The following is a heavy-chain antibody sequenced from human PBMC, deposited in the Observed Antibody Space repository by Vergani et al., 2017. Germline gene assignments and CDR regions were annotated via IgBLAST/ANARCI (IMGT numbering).Heavy chain of an antibody. CDR3: ASARGRYSGDYGYMDV. CDR1: GGTFSSYA. J-gene: IGHJ6*03. V-gene: IGHV1-69*01. Sequence: QVQLVQSGAEVKKPGSSVKVSCKASGGTFSSYAIIWVRQAPGQGLEWMGGIIPIFGTADYAQKFQGRVTITADESTSTDYMELSSLRSEVTAVYHYASARGRYSGDYGYMDVWGKGTTVTVSS. CDR2: IIPIFGTA. D-gene: IGHD1-26*01.